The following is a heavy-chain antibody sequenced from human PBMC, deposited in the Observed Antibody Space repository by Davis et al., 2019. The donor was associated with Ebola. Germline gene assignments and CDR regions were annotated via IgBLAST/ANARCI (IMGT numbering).Heavy chain of an antibody. CDR3: SRHSPFRFLDY. J-gene: IGHJ4*02. CDR1: AVPFCGSA. CDR2: IRSEANSFAT. Sequence: NLPCAAPAVPFCGSAVHWVRQASGKGLEWVGRIRSEANSFATEFAASVKGRVTISRDDSKNTAYLQMNSLKTEDTAVYYCSRHSPFRFLDYWGQGTLVTVSS. V-gene: IGHV3-73*01. D-gene: IGHD3-3*01.